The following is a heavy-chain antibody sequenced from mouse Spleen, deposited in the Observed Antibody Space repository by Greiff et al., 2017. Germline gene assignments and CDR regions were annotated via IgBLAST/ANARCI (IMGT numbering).Heavy chain of an antibody. Sequence: EVMLVESGGGLVKPGGSLKLSCAASGFTFSSYAMSWVRQTPEKRLEWVATISSGGSYTYYPDSVKGRFTISRDNAKNTLYLQMSSLRSEDTAMYYCARPGSSHWYFDVWGAGTTVTVSS. D-gene: IGHD1-1*01. CDR2: ISSGGSYT. CDR3: ARPGSSHWYFDV. J-gene: IGHJ1*01. V-gene: IGHV5-9-1*01. CDR1: GFTFSSYA.